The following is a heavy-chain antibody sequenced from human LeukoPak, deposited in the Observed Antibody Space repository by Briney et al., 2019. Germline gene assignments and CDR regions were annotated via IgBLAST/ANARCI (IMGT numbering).Heavy chain of an antibody. Sequence: SVKVSCKASGGTFSGYAISWVRQAPGQGLEWMGRIIPILGIANYAQKFQGRVTITADKSTSTAYMELSSLRSEDTAVYYCAREVVDTAMVTFDYWGQGTLVTASS. CDR3: AREVVDTAMVTFDY. CDR1: GGTFSGYA. D-gene: IGHD5-18*01. V-gene: IGHV1-69*04. J-gene: IGHJ4*02. CDR2: IIPILGIA.